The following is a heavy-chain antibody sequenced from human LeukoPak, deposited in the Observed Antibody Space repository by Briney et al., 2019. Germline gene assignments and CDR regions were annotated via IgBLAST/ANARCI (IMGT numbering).Heavy chain of an antibody. CDR3: ARTEERDDAFDI. D-gene: IGHD1-1*01. V-gene: IGHV4-30-2*01. CDR2: IYHSGST. CDR1: GGSISSGGYS. Sequence: PSETLSLTCAVSGGSISSGGYSWSWIRQPPGKGLEWIGYIYHSGSTYYNPSLKSRVTISVDRSKNQFSLKLSSVTAADTAVYYCARTEERDDAFDIWGQGTMVTVSS. J-gene: IGHJ3*02.